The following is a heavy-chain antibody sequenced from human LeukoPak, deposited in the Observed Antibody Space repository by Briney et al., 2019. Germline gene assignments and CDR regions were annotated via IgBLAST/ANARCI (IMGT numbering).Heavy chain of an antibody. J-gene: IGHJ5*02. Sequence: GGSLRLSCAASGXTLSSYAMSWVRQAPGKGLEWVANIKQDGSEKYYVDSVKGRFTISRDNAKNSLYLQMNSLRAEDTAVYYCARDGEEGYYDFWSGTIYNWFDPWGQGTLVTVSS. V-gene: IGHV3-7*05. D-gene: IGHD3-3*01. CDR2: IKQDGSEK. CDR3: ARDGEEGYYDFWSGTIYNWFDP. CDR1: GXTLSSYA.